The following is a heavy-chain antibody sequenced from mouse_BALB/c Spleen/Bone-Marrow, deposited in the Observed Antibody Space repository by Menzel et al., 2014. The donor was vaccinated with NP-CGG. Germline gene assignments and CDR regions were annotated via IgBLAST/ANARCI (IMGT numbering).Heavy chain of an antibody. Sequence: QVHVKQSGAELVRPGSSVKISCKTSGYAFSFYWMNWVKQRPGQGLEWIGQIYPGDGDTNYNGKFKGKATLTADTSSGTAYMQLSSLTSGDSAVYFCARAGLSTDYWGQGTSLTVSS. CDR2: IYPGDGDT. V-gene: IGHV1-80*01. J-gene: IGHJ2*02. CDR1: GYAFSFYW. D-gene: IGHD1-1*01. CDR3: ARAGLSTDY.